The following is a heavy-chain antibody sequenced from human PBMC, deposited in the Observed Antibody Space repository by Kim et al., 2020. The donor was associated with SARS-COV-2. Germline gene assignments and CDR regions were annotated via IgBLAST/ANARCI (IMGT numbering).Heavy chain of an antibody. J-gene: IGHJ6*02. CDR3: ARGELEQLGYYYYGMDV. CDR2: IWYDGSNK. V-gene: IGHV3-33*01. CDR1: GFTFSSYG. Sequence: GGSLRLSCAASGFTFSSYGMHWVRQAPGKGLEWVAVIWYDGSNKYYADSVKGRFTISRDNSKNTLYLQMNSLRAEDTAVYYCARGELEQLGYYYYGMDVWGQGTTVTVSS. D-gene: IGHD1-1*01.